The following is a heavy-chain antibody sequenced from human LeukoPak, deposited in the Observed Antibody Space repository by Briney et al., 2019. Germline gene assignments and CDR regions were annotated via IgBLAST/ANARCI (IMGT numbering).Heavy chain of an antibody. Sequence: PGGSLRLSCAASGFTFSSYGMHWVRQAPGKGLEWVAVIWYDGSNRYYANSVKGRFTISRDNSKNTLYLQMNSLRAEDTAVYYCARYVTTVTYFEYWGQGTLVTVSS. J-gene: IGHJ4*02. CDR3: ARYVTTVTYFEY. CDR1: GFTFSSYG. CDR2: IWYDGSNR. V-gene: IGHV3-33*01. D-gene: IGHD4-17*01.